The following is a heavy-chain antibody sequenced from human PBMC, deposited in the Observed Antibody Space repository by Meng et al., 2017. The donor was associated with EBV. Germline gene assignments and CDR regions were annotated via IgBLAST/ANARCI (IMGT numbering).Heavy chain of an antibody. V-gene: IGHV4-39*01. CDR3: ARHRDRQDYGDYMVFYYFDY. D-gene: IGHD4-17*01. CDR1: SGPTSSSSYY. J-gene: IGHJ4*02. Sequence: HLQLQESGPGLVKPSETLSLTCPVPSGPTSSSSYYWGWIRQPPGKGLEWNGSIYYSGTTYYSPSLKSRVTISVDTSKNQFSLKLSSVTAADTAVYYCARHRDRQDYGDYMVFYYFDYWGQGTLVTVSS. CDR2: IYYSGTT.